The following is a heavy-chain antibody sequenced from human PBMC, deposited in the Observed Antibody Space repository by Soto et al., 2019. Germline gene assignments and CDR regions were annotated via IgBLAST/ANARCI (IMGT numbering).Heavy chain of an antibody. V-gene: IGHV4-30-2*01. Sequence: SETLSLTCAVSGGSISSGGYSWSWIRQPPGKGLEWIGHIYHSGSTYYNPSLKSRVTISVDRSKNQFSLKLSSVTAADTAVYYCARAYCGCDCYSGYFDYWGQGTLVTVSS. CDR3: ARAYCGCDCYSGYFDY. D-gene: IGHD2-21*02. J-gene: IGHJ4*02. CDR1: GGSISSGGYS. CDR2: IYHSGST.